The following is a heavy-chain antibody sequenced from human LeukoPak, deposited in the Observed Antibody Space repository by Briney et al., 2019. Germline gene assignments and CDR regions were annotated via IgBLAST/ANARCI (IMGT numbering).Heavy chain of an antibody. CDR2: ITSSSSYI. CDR3: ARDNDYHDSSGYYSLRAFDI. V-gene: IGHV3-21*04. J-gene: IGHJ3*02. CDR1: GFTFSSYW. D-gene: IGHD3-22*01. Sequence: PWGSLRLSCAASGFTFSSYWMHWVRQAPGKGLVWVSSITSSSSYIYYADSMKGRFTISRDNAKNSLYLQMNSLRAEDTAVYYCARDNDYHDSSGYYSLRAFDIWGQGTMVTVSS.